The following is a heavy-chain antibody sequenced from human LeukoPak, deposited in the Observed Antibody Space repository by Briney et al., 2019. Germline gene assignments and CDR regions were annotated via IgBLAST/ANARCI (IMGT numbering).Heavy chain of an antibody. CDR3: ARVIVVVPIGVYHYYAMDV. V-gene: IGHV4-31*03. Sequence: PSETLSLTCTVSGDSISTGGYYWAWIRQHRERGLEWIGYIYYSGSTHYNPPLQSRVTISVDTSKNQFSLNLNSVTAADTAVYYCARVIVVVPIGVYHYYAMDVWGQGTTVTVSS. D-gene: IGHD2-2*01. J-gene: IGHJ6*02. CDR2: IYYSGST. CDR1: GDSISTGGYY.